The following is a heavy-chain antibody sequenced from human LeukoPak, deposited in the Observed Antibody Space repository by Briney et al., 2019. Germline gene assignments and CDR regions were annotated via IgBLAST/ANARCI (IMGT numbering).Heavy chain of an antibody. D-gene: IGHD3-22*01. CDR1: GGSISSGSYY. CDR3: ASYGEYYYDSSGYYRLLDY. CDR2: IYTSGST. J-gene: IGHJ4*02. V-gene: IGHV4-61*02. Sequence: SQTLSLTCTVSGGSISSGSYYWSWIRQPAGKGLEWIGRIYTSGSTNYNPSLKSRVTISVDTSKNQFSLKLSSVTAADTAVYYCASYGEYYYDSSGYYRLLDYWGQGTLVTVSS.